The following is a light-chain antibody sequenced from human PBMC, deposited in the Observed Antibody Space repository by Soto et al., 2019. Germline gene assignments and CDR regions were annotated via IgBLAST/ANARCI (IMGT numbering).Light chain of an antibody. V-gene: IGKV3-15*01. CDR3: KHYNSYSEA. CDR1: QNIHTN. J-gene: IGKJ1*01. Sequence: EIVMTQSPATLSVSPGERATLSCRAGQNIHTNLAWYQQKPGQAPRLLFYGASTGATGLHARFSGGGSGAEFTLTIRSLQPDDFATYYCKHYNSYSEAFGQGTKVDIK. CDR2: GAS.